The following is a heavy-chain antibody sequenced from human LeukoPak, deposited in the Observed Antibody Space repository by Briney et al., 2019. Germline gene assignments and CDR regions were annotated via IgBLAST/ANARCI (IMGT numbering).Heavy chain of an antibody. CDR1: GYSFTSYW. V-gene: IGHV5-51*01. CDR2: IYPGDSDT. CDR3: ARRLCSGGSCYNSFDY. Sequence: GESLKISCTGSGYSFTSYWIGWVRQMPGKGLEWMGIIYPGDSDTRYSPSFQGQVTISADKSISTAYLQWSSLKASDTAMYYCARRLCSGGSCYNSFDYWGQGTLVTVSS. J-gene: IGHJ4*02. D-gene: IGHD2-15*01.